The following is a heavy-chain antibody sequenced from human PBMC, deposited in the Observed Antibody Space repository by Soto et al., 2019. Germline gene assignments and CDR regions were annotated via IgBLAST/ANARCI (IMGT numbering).Heavy chain of an antibody. Sequence: QVQLVQSGAEVKKPGSSVKVSCKASGGTFSSYAISWVRQAPGQGLEWMGGIIPIFGTANYAQKFQGRVTIPADASTXXAXRXXSSLRSEDTAVYYCARDRTQYYYDSSGYTHDAFDIWGQGTMVTVSS. J-gene: IGHJ3*02. CDR3: ARDRTQYYYDSSGYTHDAFDI. V-gene: IGHV1-69*12. CDR2: IIPIFGTA. D-gene: IGHD3-22*01. CDR1: GGTFSSYA.